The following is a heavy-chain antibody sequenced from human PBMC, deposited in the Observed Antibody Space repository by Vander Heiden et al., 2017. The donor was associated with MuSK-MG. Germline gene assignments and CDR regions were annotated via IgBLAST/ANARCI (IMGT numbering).Heavy chain of an antibody. CDR3: AGGSFHVDPSYYFDY. CDR2: IITNFGTA. V-gene: IGHV1-69*06. D-gene: IGHD3-16*01. J-gene: IGHJ4*02. CDR1: GGTFSSYA. Sequence: QVQLVQSAAAVKKPGSSVKVSCKASGGTFSSYAISWVRQAPGQGLEWMGGIITNFGTANYAQKFQGRVTITADKSTSTSYLELSRLRPEDTAVYYCAGGSFHVDPSYYFDYWGEGPLVAISS.